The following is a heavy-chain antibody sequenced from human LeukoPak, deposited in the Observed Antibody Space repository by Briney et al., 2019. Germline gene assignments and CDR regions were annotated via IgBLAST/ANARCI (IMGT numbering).Heavy chain of an antibody. J-gene: IGHJ6*03. D-gene: IGHD3-22*01. CDR2: INPNSGGT. CDR3: ARGPYDSSGYDVPYYYYYYMDV. Sequence: GASVKVSCKASGYTFTGYYMHWVRQAPGQGLEWMGWINPNSGGTNYAQKFQGRVTMTRDTSISTAYMELSRLRSDDTAVYYCARGPYDSSGYDVPYYYYYYMDVWGKGTTVTVSS. CDR1: GYTFTGYY. V-gene: IGHV1-2*02.